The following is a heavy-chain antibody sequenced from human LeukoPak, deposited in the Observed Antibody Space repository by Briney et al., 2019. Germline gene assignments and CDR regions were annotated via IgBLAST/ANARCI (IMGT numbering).Heavy chain of an antibody. D-gene: IGHD4-23*01. CDR3: ARGLTVVMNYYYYYYMDV. CDR1: GGSISNSGYY. CDR2: VYYSGNT. J-gene: IGHJ6*03. Sequence: PSETLSLTCTVSGGSISNSGYYWGWIRQPPGKGLEWIGSVYYSGNTNYNPSLKSRVTISVDTSKNQFSLKLSSVTAADTAVYYCARGLTVVMNYYYYYYMDVWGKGTTVTVSS. V-gene: IGHV4-39*07.